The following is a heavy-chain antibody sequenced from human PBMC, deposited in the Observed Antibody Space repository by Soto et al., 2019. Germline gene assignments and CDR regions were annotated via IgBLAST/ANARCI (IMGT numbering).Heavy chain of an antibody. J-gene: IGHJ4*02. CDR2: IYSGHST. Sequence: RSLSCAASGFTVISNYMRWVRQAPGKGLEWVSVIYSGHSTYYADSVKGRFTISRHNSKNTLYLQMNSLRAEDTAVYYCARTRPQYYDILTGPFDYWGQGTLVTVS. CDR1: GFTVISNY. CDR3: ARTRPQYYDILTGPFDY. V-gene: IGHV3-53*01. D-gene: IGHD3-9*01.